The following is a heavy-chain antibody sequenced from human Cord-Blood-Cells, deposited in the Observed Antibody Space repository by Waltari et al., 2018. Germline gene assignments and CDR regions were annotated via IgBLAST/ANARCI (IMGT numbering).Heavy chain of an antibody. CDR3: ARDPELDV. J-gene: IGHJ6*04. V-gene: IGHV3-74*01. CDR2: INSDGSST. CDR1: GFTFSSYW. Sequence: EVQLVESGGGLVQPGGSLRLSCAASGFTFSSYWRHWVRKAPGKGRGWVSRINSDGSSTSYADSVKGRFTISRDNAKNTLYLQMNSLRAEDTAVYYCARDPELDVWGKGTTVTVSS. D-gene: IGHD1-26*01.